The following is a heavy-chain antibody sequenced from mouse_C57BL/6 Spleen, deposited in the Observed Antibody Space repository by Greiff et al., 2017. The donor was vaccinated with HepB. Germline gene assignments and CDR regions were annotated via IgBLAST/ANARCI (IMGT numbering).Heavy chain of an antibody. CDR1: GFTFSSYA. J-gene: IGHJ2*01. Sequence: DVMLVESGGGLVKPGGSLKLSCAASGFTFSSYAMSWVRQTPEKRLEWVATISDGGSYTYYPDNVKGRFTISRDNAKNNLYLQMSHLKSEDTAMYYCAREGLGTFDYWGQGTTLTVSS. V-gene: IGHV5-4*01. D-gene: IGHD3-3*01. CDR3: AREGLGTFDY. CDR2: ISDGGSYT.